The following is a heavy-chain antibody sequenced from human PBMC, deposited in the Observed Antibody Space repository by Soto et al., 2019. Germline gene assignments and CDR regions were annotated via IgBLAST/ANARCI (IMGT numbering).Heavy chain of an antibody. CDR2: IWYDGSNK. Sequence: GGSLRLSCAASGFTFSSYGMHWVRQAPGKGLEWVAVIWYDGSNKYYADSVKGRFTISRDNSKNTLYLQMNSLRAEDTAVYYCARDAPITGTDYFDYWGQGTLVTVSS. D-gene: IGHD1-20*01. J-gene: IGHJ4*02. CDR3: ARDAPITGTDYFDY. V-gene: IGHV3-33*01. CDR1: GFTFSSYG.